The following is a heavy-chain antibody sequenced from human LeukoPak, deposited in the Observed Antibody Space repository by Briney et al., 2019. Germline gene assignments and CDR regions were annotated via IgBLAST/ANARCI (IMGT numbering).Heavy chain of an antibody. CDR3: AKDVGVVATIPEGFDY. J-gene: IGHJ4*02. CDR1: GFTFSSYA. V-gene: IGHV3-23*01. CDR2: ISGSGGST. Sequence: HTGGSLRLSCAASGFTFSSYAMSWGRQAPGKGLEWVSAISGSGGSTYYADSVKGRFTISRDNSKNTLYLQMISLRAEATAVYYCAKDVGVVATIPEGFDYWGQGTLVTVSS. D-gene: IGHD5-12*01.